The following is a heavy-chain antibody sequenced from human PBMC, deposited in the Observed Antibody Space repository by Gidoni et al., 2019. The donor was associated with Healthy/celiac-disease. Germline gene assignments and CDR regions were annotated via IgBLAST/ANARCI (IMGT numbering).Heavy chain of an antibody. CDR1: GGSISSGGYY. V-gene: IGHV4-31*03. D-gene: IGHD3-10*01. Sequence: QVQLQESGPGLVKPSQTLSLTCTVSGGSISSGGYYWSWIRQHPGKGLEWIGYLYYSGSTYYNPSLKSRVTISVDTSKNQFSLKLSSVTAADTAVYYCARRRTDYYANWFDPWGQGTLVTVSS. J-gene: IGHJ5*02. CDR3: ARRRTDYYANWFDP. CDR2: LYYSGST.